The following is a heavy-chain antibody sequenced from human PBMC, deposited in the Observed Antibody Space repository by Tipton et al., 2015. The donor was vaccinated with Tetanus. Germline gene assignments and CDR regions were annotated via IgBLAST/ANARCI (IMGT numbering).Heavy chain of an antibody. CDR2: INHSGST. Sequence: LSLTCAVYGGSFSGYYWSWIRQPPGKGLEWIGEINHSGSTNYNPSLKSRVTISVDTSKNQFSLKLSSVTAADTAVYYCARGLVGAASGRWFDPWGQGTLVTVSS. J-gene: IGHJ5*02. D-gene: IGHD1-26*01. CDR1: GGSFSGYY. V-gene: IGHV4-34*01. CDR3: ARGLVGAASGRWFDP.